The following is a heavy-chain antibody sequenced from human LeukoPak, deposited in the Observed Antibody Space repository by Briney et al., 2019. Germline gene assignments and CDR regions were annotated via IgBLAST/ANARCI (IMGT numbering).Heavy chain of an antibody. CDR1: GGSISSYY. V-gene: IGHV4-4*07. J-gene: IGHJ5*02. Sequence: SETLSLTCTISGGSISSYYWSWIRQTAGKGLEWIGRIYISETTNYNPSLKSRVTMSVDTSRDQFSLKLSSVTAADTAVYYCARGDGYYRFDPWGQGTLVTVSS. CDR2: IYISETT. CDR3: ARGDGYYRFDP. D-gene: IGHD5-24*01.